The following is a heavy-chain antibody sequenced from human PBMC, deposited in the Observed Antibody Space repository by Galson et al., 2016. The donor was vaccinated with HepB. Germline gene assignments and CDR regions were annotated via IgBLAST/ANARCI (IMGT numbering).Heavy chain of an antibody. D-gene: IGHD3-22*01. J-gene: IGHJ6*03. CDR2: VYYNGAT. CDR3: ARYDIRGYYYEI. Sequence: SETLSLTCTVSGGSINGYFWAWIRQPPGKGLEWLGYVYYNGATSYSPSLWSRVAMSVDMSKTQWFLRLNSMTAADTAFYYCARYDIRGYYYEIWGKGTTVIVS. V-gene: IGHV4-59*03. CDR1: GGSINGYF.